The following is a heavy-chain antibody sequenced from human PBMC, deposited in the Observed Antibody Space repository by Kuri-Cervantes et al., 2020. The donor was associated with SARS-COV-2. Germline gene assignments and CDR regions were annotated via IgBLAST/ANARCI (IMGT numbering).Heavy chain of an antibody. CDR2: ISYDGSNK. D-gene: IGHD3-22*01. V-gene: IGHV3-30*01. J-gene: IGHJ4*02. CDR1: GFTFSSYA. Sequence: GESLKISCAASGFTFSSYAMHWVRQAPGKGLEWVAVISYDGSNKYYADSVKGRFTISRDNSKNTLYLQMNSLRAEDTAVYYCAKDTHFDFYYDSSKAFDYWGQGTLVTVSS. CDR3: AKDTHFDFYYDSSKAFDY.